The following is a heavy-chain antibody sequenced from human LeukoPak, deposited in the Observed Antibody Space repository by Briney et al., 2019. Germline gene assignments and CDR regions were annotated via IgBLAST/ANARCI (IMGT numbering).Heavy chain of an antibody. CDR2: ISYDGSNK. V-gene: IGHV3-30*18. D-gene: IGHD6-25*01. Sequence: GGSLRLSCAASGFTFSDYYMSWIRQAPGKGLEWVAVISYDGSNKYYADSVKGRFTISRDNSKNTLYLQMNSLRAEDTAVYYCAKDGDSIGYWGQGTLVTVSS. CDR3: AKDGDSIGY. J-gene: IGHJ4*02. CDR1: GFTFSDYY.